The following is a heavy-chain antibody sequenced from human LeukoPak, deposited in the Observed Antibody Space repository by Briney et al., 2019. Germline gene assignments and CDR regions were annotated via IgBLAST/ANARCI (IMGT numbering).Heavy chain of an antibody. J-gene: IGHJ3*02. CDR2: ISSSSSYI. CDR3: ARGQLLDAFDI. D-gene: IGHD2-2*01. V-gene: IGHV3-21*01. CDR1: GFTFSSYS. Sequence: GGSLRLSCAASGFTFSSYSMNWVRQAPGKGLEWVSSISSSSSYIYYADSVKGRFTISRDHAKNSLYPQMDSLRAEDTAVYYCARGQLLDAFDIWGQGTMVTVSS.